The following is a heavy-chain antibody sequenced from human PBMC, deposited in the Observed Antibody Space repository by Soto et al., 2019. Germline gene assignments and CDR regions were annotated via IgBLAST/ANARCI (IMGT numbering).Heavy chain of an antibody. CDR1: AVTFSSYG. D-gene: IGHD5-18*01. CDR3: SRGNSYHHDLHAFPRQRSSDL. Sequence: GRSLRLSCAASAVTFSSYGIHGVRQVPGKGLEWVAVIWYDGSNKYYADSVKGRFTISRDNSKNTLYLQMNSLRAEDTAVYYCSRGNSYHHDLHAFPRQRSSDL. V-gene: IGHV3-33*01. J-gene: IGHJ2*01. CDR2: IWYDGSNK.